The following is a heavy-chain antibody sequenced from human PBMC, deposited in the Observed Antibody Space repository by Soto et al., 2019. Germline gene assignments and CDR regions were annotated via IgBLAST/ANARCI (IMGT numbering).Heavy chain of an antibody. CDR2: IIPILGIA. V-gene: IGHV1-69*02. D-gene: IGHD5-12*01. J-gene: IGHJ3*02. Sequence: QVQLVQSGAEVKKPGSSVKVSCKASGGTFSSYTISWVRQAPGQGLEWMGRIIPILGIANYAQKFQGRVTITASKSTNTAYMELSGLTYEGTAVCYCACEYSGYDFGRQIAFDILVQGTIVTVSS. CDR1: GGTFSSYT. CDR3: ACEYSGYDFGRQIAFDI.